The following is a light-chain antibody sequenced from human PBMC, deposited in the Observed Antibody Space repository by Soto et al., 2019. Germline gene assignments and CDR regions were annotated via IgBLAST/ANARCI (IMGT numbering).Light chain of an antibody. V-gene: IGKV3-20*01. CDR2: GAS. CDR3: QQSGT. CDR1: QSVSSSY. J-gene: IGKJ1*01. Sequence: ETVLTQSPRTLSFSHWETATLSCRASQSVSSSYLAWYQEKPGQAPRLLIYGASSRATGIPGRVSGSGSGTDFTLTISRLEPEDFAVYYCQQSGTFGQGTKVDI.